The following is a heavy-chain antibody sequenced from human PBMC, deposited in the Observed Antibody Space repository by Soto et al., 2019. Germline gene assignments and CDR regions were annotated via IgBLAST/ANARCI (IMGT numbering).Heavy chain of an antibody. J-gene: IGHJ4*02. CDR3: ARGRHSREIDY. CDR1: GGSISSGTYS. Sequence: PSETLSLTCTVSGGSISSGTYSWGWIRQPPGKGLEWIGNSYFTGNTHYNPSLNSRITINPDTSRNQLSLQLTSVTPDDTAMYYCARGRHSREIDYWGRGTLVTVSS. CDR2: SYFTGNT. V-gene: IGHV4-39*01. D-gene: IGHD6-13*01.